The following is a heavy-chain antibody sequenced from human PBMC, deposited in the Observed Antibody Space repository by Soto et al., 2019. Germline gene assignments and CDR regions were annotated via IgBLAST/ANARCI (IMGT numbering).Heavy chain of an antibody. Sequence: VGSLRLSCAASGFTFSTYAMHWVRQAPGKGLEWVAVISFDVSHKYYADSVKGRFTISRDNSKNTLYLQMNSLRAEDTAVYYCVRSVDTAMITGADYWGQGTLVTVSS. J-gene: IGHJ4*02. CDR3: VRSVDTAMITGADY. V-gene: IGHV3-30-3*01. CDR1: GFTFSTYA. D-gene: IGHD5-18*01. CDR2: ISFDVSHK.